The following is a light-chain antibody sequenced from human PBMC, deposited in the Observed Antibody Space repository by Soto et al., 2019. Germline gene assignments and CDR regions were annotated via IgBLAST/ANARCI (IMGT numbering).Light chain of an antibody. J-gene: IGKJ4*01. Sequence: DIQLTQSPSFLSASVGDKVTITCRASQDIRSYLAWYQQKPGKAPKLLTYAASTFQSGVPSRFSGSRSRTEVIITVGSRQPEHFAPYYCKQPSIFPPVTVGGGTKVEIK. CDR3: KQPSIFPPVT. V-gene: IGKV1-9*01. CDR2: AAS. CDR1: QDIRSY.